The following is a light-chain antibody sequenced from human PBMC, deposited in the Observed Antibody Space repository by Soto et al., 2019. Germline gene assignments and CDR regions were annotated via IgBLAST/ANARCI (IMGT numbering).Light chain of an antibody. V-gene: IGKV3-11*01. CDR3: QQLSNWPRFT. CDR2: DVS. CDR1: QRVSSY. J-gene: IGKJ3*01. Sequence: EIVLTQSPATLSLSPGERATLSFRASQRVSSYVAWYQQKPCQAPRRLIYDVSNSATGFPARFSGSGSGTDFTLTISSLEPEDFAVYYCQQLSNWPRFTFGPGTKVDIK.